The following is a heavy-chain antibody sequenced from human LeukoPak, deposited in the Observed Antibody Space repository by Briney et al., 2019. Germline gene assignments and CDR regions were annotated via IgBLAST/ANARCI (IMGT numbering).Heavy chain of an antibody. J-gene: IGHJ5*02. V-gene: IGHV4-59*08. D-gene: IGHD3-3*01. CDR2: IYYSGST. CDR1: GGSITTYF. CDR3: ARHEGETSGHYMYNWFDP. Sequence: SETLSLTCTVSGGSITTYFWSWIRQPPGRGLEWIGYIYYSGSTNYSPSLKSRVTLSVDTSKNQFSLKLSSVTAADTAVYYCARHEGETSGHYMYNWFDPWGQGTLVTVSS.